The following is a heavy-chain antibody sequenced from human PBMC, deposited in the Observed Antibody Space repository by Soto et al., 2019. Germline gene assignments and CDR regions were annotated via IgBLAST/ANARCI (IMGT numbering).Heavy chain of an antibody. V-gene: IGHV1-46*01. J-gene: IGHJ6*02. CDR3: ASNSPNYYGMDV. Sequence: QVQLVQSGAEVKKPGASVKVSCKASGYTFTSYYMHWVRQAPGQGLEWMGIINPSGGSTSYAQKCQGRVTMTRHTATSTDYMELSSLRSEDTTVYYCASNSPNYYGMDVWGQGTTVTVSS. CDR1: GYTFTSYY. D-gene: IGHD5-18*01. CDR2: INPSGGST.